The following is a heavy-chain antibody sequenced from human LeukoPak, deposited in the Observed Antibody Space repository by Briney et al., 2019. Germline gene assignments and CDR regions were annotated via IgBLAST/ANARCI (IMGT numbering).Heavy chain of an antibody. J-gene: IGHJ1*01. CDR1: GGSISSYY. V-gene: IGHV4-59*01. Sequence: SETLSLTCTVSGGSISSYYWSWIRQPPGKGLEWIGYIFYSGSTNYNPSLKSRVTISVDTSKNQFSLKLSSVTAADTAVYYCARFGFLDYGDYAAEYFQHWGQGTLVTVSS. CDR3: ARFGFLDYGDYAAEYFQH. CDR2: IFYSGST. D-gene: IGHD4-17*01.